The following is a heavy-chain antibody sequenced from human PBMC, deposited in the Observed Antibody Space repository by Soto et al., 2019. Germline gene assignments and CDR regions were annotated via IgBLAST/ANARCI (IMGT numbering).Heavy chain of an antibody. CDR3: AKDTNPSEDGFDP. V-gene: IGHV3-9*01. Sequence: EVQLVESGGGLVQPGRSLRLSCAASGFTFDDYAMHWVRQAPGKGLEWVSGISWNSGSIGYADSVKGRFTISRDNAKNSLELQTNRPRAEDTALDYCAKDTNPSEDGFDPWGQGTLVTVSS. CDR2: ISWNSGSI. J-gene: IGHJ5*02. CDR1: GFTFDDYA.